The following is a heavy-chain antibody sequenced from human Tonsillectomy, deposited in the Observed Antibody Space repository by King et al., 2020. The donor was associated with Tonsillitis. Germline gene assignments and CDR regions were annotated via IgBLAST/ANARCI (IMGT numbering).Heavy chain of an antibody. J-gene: IGHJ4*02. CDR2: IFYSGST. Sequence: QLQESGPGLVKPSETLSLTCTVSGGSISSYYWSWIRQPPGKGLEWIGYIFYSGSTNYNPSLKSRVTISVDTSTNQISLKLSSVTAADTAVYYCARDQNYYDSSGYYRGGFDYWGQGTLVTVSS. V-gene: IGHV4-59*01. CDR3: ARDQNYYDSSGYYRGGFDY. D-gene: IGHD3-22*01. CDR1: GGSISSYY.